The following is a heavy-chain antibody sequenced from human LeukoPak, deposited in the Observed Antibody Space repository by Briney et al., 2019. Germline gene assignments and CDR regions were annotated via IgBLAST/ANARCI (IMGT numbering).Heavy chain of an antibody. D-gene: IGHD2-2*01. CDR2: IYYSGST. CDR1: GGSISSYY. J-gene: IGHJ4*02. Sequence: SETLSLTCTVSGGSISSYYWSWIRQPPGKGLEWIGYIYYSGSTNYNPSLKSRVTISVDTSKNQFSLKLSSVTAADTAVYYCARERGSYCGSTSCYGGYYFDYWGQGTLVTVSS. V-gene: IGHV4-59*12. CDR3: ARERGSYCGSTSCYGGYYFDY.